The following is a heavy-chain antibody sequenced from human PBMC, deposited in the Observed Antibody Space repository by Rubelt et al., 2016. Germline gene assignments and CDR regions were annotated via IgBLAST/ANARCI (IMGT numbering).Heavy chain of an antibody. CDR1: GFTFTNYN. V-gene: IGHV3-48*01. CDR3: ARVAYCGGDCYFYGMDV. D-gene: IGHD2-21*01. CDR2: ISSSSSTI. Sequence: EVQLVESGGGLVQPGGSLRLSCAASGFTFTNYNMNWVRQAPGKGLEWVSYISSSSSTIYYADYVKGRLTISRDNAKNSRYLQMNSLRAEDTAVYYCARVAYCGGDCYFYGMDVWGQGTTVTVSS. J-gene: IGHJ6*02.